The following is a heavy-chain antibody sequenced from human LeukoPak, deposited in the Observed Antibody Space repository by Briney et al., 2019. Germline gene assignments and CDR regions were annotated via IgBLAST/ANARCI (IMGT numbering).Heavy chain of an antibody. CDR3: ARCYYDSSGYYGFGY. CDR1: GGSFSGGHY. V-gene: IGHV4-34*01. J-gene: IGHJ4*02. Sequence: KPSEALSLTCAVYGGSFSGGHYCNWIRQSPGKGLEWIGETNPSRRINYNPSLKSRVTISVDTSKNQFSLKLSSVTAAGTAVYYCARCYYDSSGYYGFGYWGQGILVTVSS. CDR2: TNPSRRI. D-gene: IGHD3-22*01.